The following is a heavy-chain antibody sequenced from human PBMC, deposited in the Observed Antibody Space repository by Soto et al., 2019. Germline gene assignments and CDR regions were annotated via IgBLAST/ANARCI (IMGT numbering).Heavy chain of an antibody. CDR1: GFTFSKAW. CDR2: ITSKTDGGTT. V-gene: IGHV3-15*01. J-gene: IGHJ4*02. CDR3: TTDSGMSPYSFDY. Sequence: LRLSCATSGFTFSKAWVGWVRQAPGKGLEWVGRITSKTDGGTTDYAAPVKGRFTISRDDSKSTLYLQMNSLKTEDTAFYYCTTDSGMSPYSFDYWGQGTLVTSPQ. D-gene: IGHD1-26*01.